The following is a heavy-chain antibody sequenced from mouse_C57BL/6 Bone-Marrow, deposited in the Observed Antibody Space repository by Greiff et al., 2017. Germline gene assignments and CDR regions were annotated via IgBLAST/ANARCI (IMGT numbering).Heavy chain of an antibody. J-gene: IGHJ2*01. V-gene: IGHV1-80*01. CDR1: GYAFSSYW. CDR2: IYPGDGDT. D-gene: IGHD2-2*01. CDR3: ARPLSYGYEVGGDY. Sequence: VKLVESGAELVKPGASVKISCKASGYAFSSYWMNWVKQRPGKGLEWIGQIYPGDGDTNYNGKFKGKATLTADKSSSTAYMQLSSLTSEDSAVYCCARPLSYGYEVGGDYWGQGTTLTVSS.